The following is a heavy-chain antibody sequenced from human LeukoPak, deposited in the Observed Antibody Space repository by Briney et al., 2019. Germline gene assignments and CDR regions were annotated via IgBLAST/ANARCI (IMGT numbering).Heavy chain of an antibody. Sequence: SETLSLTCTVSGGSISSYYWSWIRQPPGKGLEWIGYIYYSGSTNYNPSLKSRVTISVDTSKNQFSLKLSSVTAADTAVYHCARQPAGSFWFDPWGQGTLVTVSS. D-gene: IGHD6-19*01. V-gene: IGHV4-59*08. CDR1: GGSISSYY. CDR3: ARQPAGSFWFDP. J-gene: IGHJ5*02. CDR2: IYYSGST.